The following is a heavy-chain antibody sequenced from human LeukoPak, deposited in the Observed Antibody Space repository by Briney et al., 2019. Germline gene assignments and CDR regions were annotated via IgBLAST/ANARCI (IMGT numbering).Heavy chain of an antibody. V-gene: IGHV4-39*07. J-gene: IGHJ5*02. D-gene: IGHD5-12*01. CDR2: IYYSGST. Sequence: PSETLSLTCTVSGGSISSSSYYWGWIRQPPGKGLEWIGSIYYSGSTYYNPSLKSRVTISVDTSKNQFSLKLSSVTAADTAVYYCARDGYSGYEANWFDPWGQGTLVTVSS. CDR3: ARDGYSGYEANWFDP. CDR1: GGSISSSSYY.